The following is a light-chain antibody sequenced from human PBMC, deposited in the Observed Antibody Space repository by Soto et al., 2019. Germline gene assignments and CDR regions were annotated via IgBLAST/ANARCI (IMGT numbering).Light chain of an antibody. CDR3: QQYGSSPRT. J-gene: IGKJ1*01. V-gene: IGKV3-20*01. Sequence: EIVLTQSPGTLSLSPGERATVSCRASQSVNSAYLAWYQQKPGQAPRLLISGASSRATGVPDRFSGSGSETDFTLTITRLEPEDFAVYSCQQYGSSPRTFGQGTKVEVK. CDR1: QSVNSAY. CDR2: GAS.